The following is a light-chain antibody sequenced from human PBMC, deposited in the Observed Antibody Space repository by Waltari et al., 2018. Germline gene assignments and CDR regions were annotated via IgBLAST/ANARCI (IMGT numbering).Light chain of an antibody. CDR1: SSDVVGYNY. J-gene: IGLJ2*01. V-gene: IGLV2-8*01. CDR2: EVS. CDR3: SSYAGTNNLV. Sequence: QSALTHPPSASGSPGQSVPISCTGTSSDVVGYNYVSWYQQHPGKAPKLMIYEVSKRPSGVPDRFSGSKSGNTASLTVSGLQAEDEADYYCSSYAGTNNLVFGGGTKLTVL.